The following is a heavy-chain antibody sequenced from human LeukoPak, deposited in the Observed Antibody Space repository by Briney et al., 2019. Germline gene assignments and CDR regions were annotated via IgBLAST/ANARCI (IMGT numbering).Heavy chain of an antibody. D-gene: IGHD6-13*01. Sequence: GGSLRLSCAASGFTFSSYWMSWVRQAPERGLEWVANIKQDGSEKYYVDSVKGRFTISRDNAKNSLYLQMNSLRAEDTAVYYCAREGVAAAGTDAFDIWGQGTMVTVSS. CDR1: GFTFSSYW. CDR2: IKQDGSEK. V-gene: IGHV3-7*01. CDR3: AREGVAAAGTDAFDI. J-gene: IGHJ3*02.